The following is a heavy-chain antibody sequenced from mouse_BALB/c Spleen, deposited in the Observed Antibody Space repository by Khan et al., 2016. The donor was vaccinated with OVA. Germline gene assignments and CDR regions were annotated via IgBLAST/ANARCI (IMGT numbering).Heavy chain of an antibody. J-gene: IGHJ4*01. V-gene: IGHV2-9*02. D-gene: IGHD2-3*01. Sequence: QVQLKESGPGLVAPSQSLSITCTVSGFSLTSYGVNWVRQPPGKGLEWLGVIWAGGSTNYNSALMSRLSISKDNSKSQVFLKMNRLQTDDTAMYYCARFYDPYYAMDYWGQGTSVTVSS. CDR2: IWAGGST. CDR3: ARFYDPYYAMDY. CDR1: GFSLTSYG.